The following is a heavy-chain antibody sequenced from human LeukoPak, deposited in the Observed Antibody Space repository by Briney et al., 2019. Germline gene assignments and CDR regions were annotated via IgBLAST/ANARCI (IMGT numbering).Heavy chain of an antibody. CDR2: IYVDGRTT. Sequence: GGSLRLSCVASGFTFSNYWMHWVRQPPGKGLVWVSRIYVDGRTTNYADSVKGRFTISRDNAKNTVYLEMNSLSVEDTATYYCIRDFRSADLWGQGTPVTVTS. J-gene: IGHJ5*02. CDR1: GFTFSNYW. V-gene: IGHV3-74*01. CDR3: IRDFRSADL.